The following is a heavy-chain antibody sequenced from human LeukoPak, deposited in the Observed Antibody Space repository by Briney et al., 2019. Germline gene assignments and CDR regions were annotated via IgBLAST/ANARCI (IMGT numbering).Heavy chain of an antibody. CDR3: ASRDSSRSFDY. J-gene: IGHJ4*02. CDR2: INPSGGST. D-gene: IGHD3-22*01. Sequence: ASVKVSCKASGYTFTNYYMHWVRQAPGQGLEWMGIINPSGGSTSYAQKFQGRVTMTRDTSTSTVYMELSSLRSEDTAVYYCASRDSSRSFDYWGQGTLVTVSS. V-gene: IGHV1-46*01. CDR1: GYTFTNYY.